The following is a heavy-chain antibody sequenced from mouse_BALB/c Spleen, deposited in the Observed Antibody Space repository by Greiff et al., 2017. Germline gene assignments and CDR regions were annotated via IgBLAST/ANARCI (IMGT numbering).Heavy chain of an antibody. J-gene: IGHJ4*01. Sequence: EVHLVESGPGLVKPSQSLSLTCTVTGYSITSDYAWNWIRQFPGNKLEWMGYISYSGSTSYNPSLKSRISITRDTSKNQFFLQLNSVTTEDTATYYCARSGGNYGYYYAMDYWGQGTSVTVSS. CDR2: ISYSGST. CDR1: GYSITSDYA. D-gene: IGHD2-1*01. CDR3: ARSGGNYGYYYAMDY. V-gene: IGHV3-2*02.